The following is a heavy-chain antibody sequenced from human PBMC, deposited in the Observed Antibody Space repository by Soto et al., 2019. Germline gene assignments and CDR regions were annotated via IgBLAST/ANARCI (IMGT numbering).Heavy chain of an antibody. CDR1: GFTFSDNDYY. D-gene: IGHD4-17*01. CDR2: ISSSGRTI. V-gene: IGHV3-11*01. J-gene: IGHJ4*02. CDR3: ARRGPTVVTRHYFDY. Sequence: LRLSCTASGFTFSDNDYYMTWIRQAPGKGLEWVSYISSSGRTIYYADSVKGRFTVSRDNAKYSLYLQMNSLRAEDTAVYYCARRGPTVVTRHYFDYWGQGTLVTVSS.